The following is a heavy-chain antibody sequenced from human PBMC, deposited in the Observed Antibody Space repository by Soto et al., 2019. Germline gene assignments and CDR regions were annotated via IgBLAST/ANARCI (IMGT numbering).Heavy chain of an antibody. CDR1: GFTFTS. CDR2: ISSTTNYI. Sequence: ESGGGLVKPGGSLRLSCAASGFTFTSMNWVRQAPGKGLEWVSSISSTTNYIYYGDSMKGRFTISRDNAKNSLYLEMNSLRAEDTAVYYCARESEDLTSNFDYWGQGTLVTVSS. CDR3: ARESEDLTSNFDY. J-gene: IGHJ4*02. V-gene: IGHV3-21*06.